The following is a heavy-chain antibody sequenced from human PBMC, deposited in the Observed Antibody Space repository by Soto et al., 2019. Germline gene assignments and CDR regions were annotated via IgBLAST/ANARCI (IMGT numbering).Heavy chain of an antibody. D-gene: IGHD5-12*01. J-gene: IGHJ5*02. CDR1: GGSISSYY. Sequence: PSETLSLTCTVSGGSISSYYWSWIRQPPGKGLEWIGYIYYSGSTNYNPSLKSRVTISVDTSKNQFSLKLSSVTAADTAVYYCARQFPNMATINPWFDPWGQGTLDTVSS. CDR2: IYYSGST. V-gene: IGHV4-59*08. CDR3: ARQFPNMATINPWFDP.